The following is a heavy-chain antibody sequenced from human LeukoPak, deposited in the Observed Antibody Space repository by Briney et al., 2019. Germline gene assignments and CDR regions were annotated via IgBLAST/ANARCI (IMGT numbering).Heavy chain of an antibody. CDR3: AIVLIPGGWFDP. D-gene: IGHD3-16*01. CDR1: GGSISSGSYY. V-gene: IGHV4-61*02. CDR2: IYTSGST. J-gene: IGHJ5*02. Sequence: SETLSLTCTVSGGSISSGSYYWSWIRQPAGKGLEWIGRIYTSGSTNYNPSLKSRVTISVDTSKNQFSLKLNSVTAADTAVYYGAIVLIPGGWFDPWGQGTLVTVSS.